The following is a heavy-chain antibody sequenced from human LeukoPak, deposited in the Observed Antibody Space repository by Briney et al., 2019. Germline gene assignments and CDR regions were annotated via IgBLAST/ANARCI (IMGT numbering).Heavy chain of an antibody. V-gene: IGHV3-23*01. D-gene: IGHD3-22*01. CDR3: AKPPSSYYFFDY. CDR2: VIGSGDST. Sequence: PGGSLRLSCAASGFTFSSYALTWVRQSPGKGLEWVSSVIGSGDSTYYADSVKGRFTTSRDNSKNTLYLQMSSLRAEDTAVYYFAKPPSSYYFFDYWGQGTLVTASS. J-gene: IGHJ4*02. CDR1: GFTFSSYA.